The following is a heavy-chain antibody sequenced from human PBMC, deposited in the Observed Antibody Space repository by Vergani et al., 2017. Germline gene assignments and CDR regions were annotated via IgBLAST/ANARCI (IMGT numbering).Heavy chain of an antibody. CDR3: AVPSIGSYLDQQALDI. CDR2: IYFSGDT. Sequence: QMQLQESGPGLVKPSETPSLTCNVSGVSITSSSYYWGWVRQPPGKGLEWIRCIYFSGDTYYRSSLRSRLTISADSSRNQFFLKLTSVTAADTAIYYCAVPSIGSYLDQQALDIWGQGTVVTVSS. J-gene: IGHJ3*02. D-gene: IGHD1-26*01. V-gene: IGHV4-39*05. CDR1: GVSITSSSYY.